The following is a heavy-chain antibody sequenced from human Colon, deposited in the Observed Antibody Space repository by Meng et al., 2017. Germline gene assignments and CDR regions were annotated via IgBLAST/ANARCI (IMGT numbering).Heavy chain of an antibody. CDR2: ICPDDSDT. CDR3: GGRARDTRYYGDFD. V-gene: IGHV5-51*01. J-gene: IGHJ4*02. CDR1: GDRFTTYW. D-gene: IGHD2-21*01. Sequence: GGSLRLSCKGSGDRFTTYWIGWARQMPGKGLEWMGIICPDDSDTQYSPTFQGQVTISADKSTNTAYLQWSSLKASDTAMYFCGGRARDTRYYGDFDWGQGTRVTVS.